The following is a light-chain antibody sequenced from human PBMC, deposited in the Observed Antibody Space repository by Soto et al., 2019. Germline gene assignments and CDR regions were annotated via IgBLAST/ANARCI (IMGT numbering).Light chain of an antibody. V-gene: IGLV2-8*01. CDR3: SSYAGSKNVV. Sequence: QSVLTQPPSASGSPGQSVTISCTGTSSDVGGYNYVSWYQQHPGKAPKLMIYEVTKRPSGVPDRFSASKSGNTASLTVSGLQAEDEADYYCSSYAGSKNVVFGTGTKVTVL. J-gene: IGLJ1*01. CDR1: SSDVGGYNY. CDR2: EVT.